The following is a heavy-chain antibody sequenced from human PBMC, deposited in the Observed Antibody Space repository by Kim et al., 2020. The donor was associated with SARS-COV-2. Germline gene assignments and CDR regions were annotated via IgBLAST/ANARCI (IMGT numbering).Heavy chain of an antibody. V-gene: IGHV3-33*06. Sequence: GGSLRLSCAASGFTFSSYAMHWVRQAPGKGLEWVAVIWYDGSNKYYADSVNGRFTISRDNSKNTLYLQMNSLRAEDTAVYYCAKDRWGGGSSGWPAYYFDYWGRGPRVPVSS. CDR2: IWYDGSNK. D-gene: IGHD6-19*01. CDR3: AKDRWGGGSSGWPAYYFDY. J-gene: IGHJ4*02. CDR1: GFTFSSYA.